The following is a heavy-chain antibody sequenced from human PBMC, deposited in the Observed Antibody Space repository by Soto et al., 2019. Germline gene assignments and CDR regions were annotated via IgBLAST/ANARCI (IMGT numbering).Heavy chain of an antibody. Sequence: PGGSLRLSCAASGFTFSSYSMNWVRQAPGKGLEWVPYVTTTSGTKYCADSVKGRFTISRDNAKNSLYLQMNSLRDEDTAVYYCARDALLVATPFDLWGQGTPVTVSS. V-gene: IGHV3-48*02. CDR2: VTTTSGTK. D-gene: IGHD5-12*01. CDR1: GFTFSSYS. CDR3: ARDALLVATPFDL. J-gene: IGHJ4*02.